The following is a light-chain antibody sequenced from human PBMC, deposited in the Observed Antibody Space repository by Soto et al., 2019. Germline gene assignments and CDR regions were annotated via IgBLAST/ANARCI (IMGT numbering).Light chain of an antibody. J-gene: IGLJ1*01. CDR1: SSDVGGYDY. CDR2: DVT. CDR3: SSYNSSTSYV. V-gene: IGLV2-14*01. Sequence: QSALTQPASVSGSPGQSITISCTGTSSDVGGYDYVSWYQQHPGKAPKLMIYDVTNRPSGVSNRFSGSKSGNTASLTISGLQTEDEATYYCSSYNSSTSYVFGTGTKVTVL.